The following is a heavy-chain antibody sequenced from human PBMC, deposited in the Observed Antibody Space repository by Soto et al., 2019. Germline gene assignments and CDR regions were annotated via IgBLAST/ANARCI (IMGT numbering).Heavy chain of an antibody. CDR2: ITNTGGDT. D-gene: IGHD3-10*01. Sequence: PGGSPRLSRTASGFTFSSNAMSWVRQTPGKGLECVSIITNTGGDTLYADSVKGRFAISRDNSKNTLYLQMNNLRAEDTAIYYCARASGESYPGSRVFDSWGQGTRVTVSS. CDR3: ARASGESYPGSRVFDS. V-gene: IGHV3-23*01. J-gene: IGHJ4*02. CDR1: GFTFSSNA.